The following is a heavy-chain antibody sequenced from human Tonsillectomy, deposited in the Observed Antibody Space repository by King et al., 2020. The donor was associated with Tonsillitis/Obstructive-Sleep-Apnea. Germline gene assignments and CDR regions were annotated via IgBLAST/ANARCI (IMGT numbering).Heavy chain of an antibody. CDR3: ARVSRDIVEVPAHTDV. Sequence: VQLQESGPGLVKPSQTLSLTCTVSGGSISSGGYYWSWIRQHPGKGLEWIGYIYYSGSTYYSPSLKSRVTISVDTSKKQFSLKRSSVTAADTAVYYCARVSRDIVEVPAHTDVWGKGTTVTVSS. J-gene: IGHJ6*03. CDR2: IYYSGST. V-gene: IGHV4-31*03. D-gene: IGHD2-2*01. CDR1: GGSISSGGYY.